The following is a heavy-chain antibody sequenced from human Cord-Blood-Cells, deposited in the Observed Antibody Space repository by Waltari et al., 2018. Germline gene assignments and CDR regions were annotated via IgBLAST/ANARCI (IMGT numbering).Heavy chain of an antibody. Sequence: QLQLQESGSGLVKPSQTLSHTCAVSGGSISSGGYSWSWIRQPPGKGLEWIGYILHSGTTSSNPSLKSRVTISLDRSKNQFSLKLSSVTAADTAVYYCARDRKDFWSGYYYYYGMDVWGQGTTVTVSS. J-gene: IGHJ6*02. D-gene: IGHD3-3*01. CDR1: GGSISSGGYS. CDR2: ILHSGTT. CDR3: ARDRKDFWSGYYYYYGMDV. V-gene: IGHV4-30-2*01.